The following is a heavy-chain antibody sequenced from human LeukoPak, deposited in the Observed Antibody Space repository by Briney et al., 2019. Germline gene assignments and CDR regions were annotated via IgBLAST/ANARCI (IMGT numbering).Heavy chain of an antibody. D-gene: IGHD4-11*01. V-gene: IGHV3-21*01. CDR2: ISSSSSYI. Sequence: GGSLRLSCAASGFTFSSYSMNWVRQAPGKGLEWVSSISSSSSYIYYADSVKGRFTISRDNAKNSPYLQMNSLRAEDTAVYYCARDSYSAYYMDVWGKGTTVTVSS. J-gene: IGHJ6*03. CDR1: GFTFSSYS. CDR3: ARDSYSAYYMDV.